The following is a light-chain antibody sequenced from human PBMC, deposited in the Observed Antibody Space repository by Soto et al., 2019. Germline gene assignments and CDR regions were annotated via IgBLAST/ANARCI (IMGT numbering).Light chain of an antibody. Sequence: EIVLTQSPGTLSLSPGERATLSCRASQTVSNNYLAWYQQKAGQAPRLVIYGASNRATGIPDRFSASGSGTDFTLTISRLEPEDFAVYYCQQYISSPLTFGQGTKVDIK. CDR3: QQYISSPLT. CDR2: GAS. J-gene: IGKJ1*01. V-gene: IGKV3-20*01. CDR1: QTVSNNY.